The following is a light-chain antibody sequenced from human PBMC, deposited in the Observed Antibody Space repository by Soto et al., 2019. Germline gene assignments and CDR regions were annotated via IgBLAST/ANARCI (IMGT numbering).Light chain of an antibody. J-gene: IGLJ1*01. Sequence: QSVLTQPPSASGSPGQSVTISCTGTSSDVGGYNYVSWYQQHPGKAHKLMIYEVSKRPSGVPDRFSGSKSGNTASLTVSGLQAEDEADYYCSSYAGSTSVFGTGTKVTVL. CDR2: EVS. CDR1: SSDVGGYNY. V-gene: IGLV2-8*01. CDR3: SSYAGSTSV.